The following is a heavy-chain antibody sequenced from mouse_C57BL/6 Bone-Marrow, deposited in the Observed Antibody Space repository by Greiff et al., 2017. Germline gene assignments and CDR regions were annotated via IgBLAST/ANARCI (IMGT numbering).Heavy chain of an antibody. CDR3: ARLYYDYWFAY. D-gene: IGHD2-4*01. Sequence: EVHLVESGGDLVKPGGSLKLSCAASGFTFSSYGMSWVRQTPDKRLEWVATISSGGSYTYYPDSVKGRFTISRDNAKNTLYLQMSSLKSEDTAMYYCARLYYDYWFAYWGQGTLVTVSA. J-gene: IGHJ3*01. CDR2: ISSGGSYT. V-gene: IGHV5-6*01. CDR1: GFTFSSYG.